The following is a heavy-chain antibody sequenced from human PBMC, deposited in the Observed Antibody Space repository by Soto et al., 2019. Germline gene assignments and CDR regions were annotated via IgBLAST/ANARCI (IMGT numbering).Heavy chain of an antibody. CDR1: GYTFTSYY. J-gene: IGHJ4*02. D-gene: IGHD3-22*01. Sequence: ASVKVSCKASGYTFTSYYIHWVRQAPGQGLEWMGWINPITGGTNYAPKFQGRVTMTRDTSITTAYMELSRLRSDDTAVYYCARNYYDSSDRDYLDYWGQGTPVTVS. CDR3: ARNYYDSSDRDYLDY. V-gene: IGHV1-2*02. CDR2: INPITGGT.